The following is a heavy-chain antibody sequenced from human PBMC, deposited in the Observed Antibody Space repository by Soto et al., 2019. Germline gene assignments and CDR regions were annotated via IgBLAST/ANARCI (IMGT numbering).Heavy chain of an antibody. CDR2: IYYSGST. J-gene: IGHJ6*02. CDR3: ARLPGAGRPPYGMDV. Sequence: SETLSLTCTVSGGSIRSYYWTWIRQPPGKGLEWIGYIYYSGSTYYNPSLKSRVTISVDTSKNQFSLKLTSVTAADTAVYFCARLPGAGRPPYGMDVWGQGTTVTVSS. V-gene: IGHV4-59*01. D-gene: IGHD6-6*01. CDR1: GGSIRSYY.